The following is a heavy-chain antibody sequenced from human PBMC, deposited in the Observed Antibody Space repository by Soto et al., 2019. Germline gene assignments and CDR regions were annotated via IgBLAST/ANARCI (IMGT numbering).Heavy chain of an antibody. CDR1: GYTFTSYG. D-gene: IGHD3-10*01. CDR3: ARKAGGFITMGTGPYDY. CDR2: ISAYNGNT. V-gene: IGHV1-18*01. J-gene: IGHJ4*02. Sequence: ASVKVSCKASGYTFTSYGISWVRQAPGQGLEWMGWISAYNGNTNYAQKLQGRVTMTTDTSTSTAYMELRSLRSDDTAVYYCARKAGGFITMGTGPYDYWGQGTLVTVSS.